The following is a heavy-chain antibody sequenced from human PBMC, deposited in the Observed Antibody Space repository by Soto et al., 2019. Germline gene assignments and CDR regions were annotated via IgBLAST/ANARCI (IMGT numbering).Heavy chain of an antibody. D-gene: IGHD3-10*01. Sequence: QVQLQQWGAGLLKPSETLSLTCAVYGGSFSGYYWSWIRQPPGKGLEWIWEINHSGSTNYNPSLRSRVTISVDTSKNQFSLKLSSVTAADTAVYSCARSPMVRGVIIYYYYMDVWGKGTTVTVSS. J-gene: IGHJ6*03. CDR2: INHSGST. CDR1: GGSFSGYY. CDR3: ARSPMVRGVIIYYYYMDV. V-gene: IGHV4-34*01.